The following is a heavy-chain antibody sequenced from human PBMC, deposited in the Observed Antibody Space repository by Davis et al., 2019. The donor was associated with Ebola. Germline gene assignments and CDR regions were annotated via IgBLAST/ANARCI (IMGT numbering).Heavy chain of an antibody. J-gene: IGHJ4*02. CDR1: GDSVPSNSAS. CDR3: ARAPGRVAAAAYFDY. D-gene: IGHD6-13*01. V-gene: IGHV6-1*01. Sequence: HSQTLSLTCAISGDSVPSNSASWTWIRQSPSRGLEWLGRTYYRSKWYNDYAVSVKSRITINPDTSKNQFSLQLNSVTPEDTAVYYCARAPGRVAAAAYFDYWGQGTLVTVSS. CDR2: TYYRSKWYN.